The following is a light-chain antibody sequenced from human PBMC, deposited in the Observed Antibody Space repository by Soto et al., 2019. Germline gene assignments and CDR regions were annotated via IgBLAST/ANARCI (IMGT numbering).Light chain of an antibody. V-gene: IGKV1-17*01. Sequence: EIQMTQSPSSLSASVGDRVTITCRASQGIRNDLSWYRQKPGEAPKRLVYVASSLDGGVPARFSGSGSGTEFTLTISSLQPEDFATYYCLQQNNYPRTFGQGPRWIS. J-gene: IGKJ2*01. CDR1: QGIRND. CDR3: LQQNNYPRT. CDR2: VAS.